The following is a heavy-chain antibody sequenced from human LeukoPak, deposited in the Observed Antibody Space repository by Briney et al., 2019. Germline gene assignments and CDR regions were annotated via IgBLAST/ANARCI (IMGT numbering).Heavy chain of an antibody. Sequence: GGSLRLSCAASGFTFSSYAMSWVRQAPGKGLEWVSAISGSGGSTYYADSVKGRFTISRDNSKNTLYLQMNSLRAEDTAVYYCAKTGWDIVVVPAPYFDYWGQGTLVTVYS. CDR3: AKTGWDIVVVPAPYFDY. CDR2: ISGSGGST. V-gene: IGHV3-23*01. D-gene: IGHD2-2*01. CDR1: GFTFSSYA. J-gene: IGHJ4*02.